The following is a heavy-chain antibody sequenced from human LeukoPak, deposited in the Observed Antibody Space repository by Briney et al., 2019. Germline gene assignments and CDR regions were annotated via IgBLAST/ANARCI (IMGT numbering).Heavy chain of an antibody. V-gene: IGHV3-23*01. CDR1: GFTFSSYA. D-gene: IGHD1-26*01. J-gene: IGHJ4*02. Sequence: GGSLRLSCAASGFTFSSYAMSWVRQAPGKGLEWVSAISGSGGSTYYADSVKGRFTISRDNSKSTLYLQMNSLRAEDTAVYYCARESSSVGATNYWGQGTLVTVSS. CDR2: ISGSGGST. CDR3: ARESSSVGATNY.